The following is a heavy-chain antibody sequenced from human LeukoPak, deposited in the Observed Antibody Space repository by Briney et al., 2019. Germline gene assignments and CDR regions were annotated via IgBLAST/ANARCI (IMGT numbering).Heavy chain of an antibody. D-gene: IGHD1-1*01. CDR1: GFTFTSHV. V-gene: IGHV3-64D*06. J-gene: IGHJ4*02. CDR3: VREGLERRTNFDY. CDR2: ISMNVQTT. Sequence: GGSLRLSCSASGFTFTSHVMHWVRQAPGKGLQYVSGISMNVQTTYYAGSVKGRFTISRDSSKNTVYLQMNSLTAENTAVYYCVREGLERRTNFDYWGQGTLVSVSS.